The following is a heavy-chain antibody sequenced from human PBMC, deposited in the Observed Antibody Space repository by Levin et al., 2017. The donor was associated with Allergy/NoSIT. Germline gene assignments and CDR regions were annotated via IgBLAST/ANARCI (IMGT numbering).Heavy chain of an antibody. J-gene: IGHJ6*02. CDR3: TGGGPVSTKYYDPMDV. D-gene: IGHD4-17*01. Sequence: TGGSLRLSCAASGFTFSDHYMDWVRQAPGKGLEWVGRIRNKANDYTTVYAASVKGRFTFSRDDSESSLYLEMNSLKTVDTVVYYCTGGGPVSTKYYDPMDVSGQGTTVTVSS. CDR1: GFTFSDHY. V-gene: IGHV3-72*01. CDR2: IRNKANDYTT.